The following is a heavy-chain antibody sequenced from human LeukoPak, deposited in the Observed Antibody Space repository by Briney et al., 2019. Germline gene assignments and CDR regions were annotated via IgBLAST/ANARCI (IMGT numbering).Heavy chain of an antibody. V-gene: IGHV4-38-2*02. J-gene: IGHJ4*02. D-gene: IGHD3-10*01. CDR1: GYSISSGYY. CDR2: IYHSGNT. Sequence: SETLSLTCTVSGYSISSGYYWGWIRQPPGKGLEWIGSIYHSGNTYYNPSLKSRVTMPVDTSKNQFSLNLSSVTAADAAVYYCARHSLLWFGELFGYFDYWGQGTLVTVSS. CDR3: ARHSLLWFGELFGYFDY.